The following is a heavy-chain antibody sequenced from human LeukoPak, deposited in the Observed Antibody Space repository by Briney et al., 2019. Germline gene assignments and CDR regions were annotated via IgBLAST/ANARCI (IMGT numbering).Heavy chain of an antibody. J-gene: IGHJ2*01. D-gene: IGHD5-18*01. V-gene: IGHV1-46*01. CDR3: ARATLDAAMVYWYFDL. CDR1: GYTFTNSY. Sequence: ASVTLSCKASGYTFTNSYIHWVRQAPGQGLEWMGVIHPSGGSTTFAQKFQGRVTMTTDTSTSTVYVELRSLTSDDTAVYYCARATLDAAMVYWYFDLWGSGTLVTVSS. CDR2: IHPSGGST.